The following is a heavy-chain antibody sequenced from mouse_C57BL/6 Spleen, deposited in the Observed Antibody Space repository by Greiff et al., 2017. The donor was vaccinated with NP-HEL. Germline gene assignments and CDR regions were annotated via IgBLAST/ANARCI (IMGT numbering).Heavy chain of an antibody. CDR3: ARRKFYDGYYDWYFDV. CDR1: GYTFTSYW. CDR2: IDPSDSYT. J-gene: IGHJ1*03. Sequence: VQLKQPGAELVKPGASVKLSCKASGYTFTSYWMQWVKQRPGQGLEWIGEIDPSDSYTNYNQKFKGKATLTVDTSSSTAYMQLSSLTSEDSAVYYCARRKFYDGYYDWYFDVWGTGTTVTVSS. D-gene: IGHD2-3*01. V-gene: IGHV1-50*01.